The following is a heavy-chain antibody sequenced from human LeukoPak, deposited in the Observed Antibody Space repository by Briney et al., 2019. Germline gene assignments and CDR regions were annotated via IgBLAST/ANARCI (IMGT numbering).Heavy chain of an antibody. J-gene: IGHJ4*02. CDR3: ARDEGVKVATMTLQF. Sequence: GGSLRPSCAASGFTFNTYSMNWVRQAPGKGLEWVSSIRSSSTYMFYADSVKGRFTISRDNARNSLYLQMNSLRPEDTAVYYCARDEGVKVATMTLQFWGQGTLVTVSS. CDR1: GFTFNTYS. D-gene: IGHD5-24*01. CDR2: IRSSSTYM. V-gene: IGHV3-21*06.